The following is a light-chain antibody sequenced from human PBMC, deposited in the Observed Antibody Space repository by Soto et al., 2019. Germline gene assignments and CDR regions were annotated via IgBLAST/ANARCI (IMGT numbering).Light chain of an antibody. V-gene: IGKV1-5*03. CDR1: QNINDL. Sequence: DIQMTQSPSTLSASVGDRVTITCRASQNINDLLAWYQQKPGKAPNLLIYKASSLESGVPSRFSGSGYGTEFTLTISSLQPDDFAVYYCQQYSDWPPTFGQGTKVDIK. CDR3: QQYSDWPPT. J-gene: IGKJ1*01. CDR2: KAS.